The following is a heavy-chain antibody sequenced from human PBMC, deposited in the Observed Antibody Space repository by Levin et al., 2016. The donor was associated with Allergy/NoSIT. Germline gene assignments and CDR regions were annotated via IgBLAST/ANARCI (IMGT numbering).Heavy chain of an antibody. D-gene: IGHD3-22*01. J-gene: IGHJ6*02. V-gene: IGHV3-48*04. CDR2: ISSSSSTI. CDR3: AVYYYDSSGYYYYYYGMDV. Sequence: WIRQPPGKGLEWVSYISSSSSTIYYADSVKGRFTISRDNAKNSLYLQMNSLRAEDTAVYYCAVYYYDSSGYYYYYYGMDVWGQGTTVTVSS.